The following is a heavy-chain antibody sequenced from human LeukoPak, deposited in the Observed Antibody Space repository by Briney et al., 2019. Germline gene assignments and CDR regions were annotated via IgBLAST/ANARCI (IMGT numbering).Heavy chain of an antibody. CDR2: ISAYNGNT. Sequence: DSVKVSCKASGYTFTSYGISWVRQAPGQGLEWMGWISAYNGNTNYAQKLQGRVTMTTDTSTSTAYMELRSLRSDDTAVYYCARGYDILTGSHDLDYWGQGTLVTVSS. V-gene: IGHV1-18*01. CDR1: GYTFTSYG. D-gene: IGHD3-9*01. CDR3: ARGYDILTGSHDLDY. J-gene: IGHJ4*02.